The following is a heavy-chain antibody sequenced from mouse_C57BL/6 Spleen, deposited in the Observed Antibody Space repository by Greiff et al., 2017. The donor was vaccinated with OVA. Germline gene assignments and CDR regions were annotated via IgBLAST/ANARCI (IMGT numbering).Heavy chain of an antibody. V-gene: IGHV5-17*01. D-gene: IGHD2-13*01. Sequence: EVHLVESGGGLVKPGGSLKLSCAASGFTFSDYGMHWVRQAPEKGLEWVAYISSGSSTIYYADTVKGRFTISRDNAKNTLFLQMTSLRSEDTAMYYCARHGDFAYWGQGTLVTVSA. CDR3: ARHGDFAY. CDR2: ISSGSSTI. J-gene: IGHJ3*01. CDR1: GFTFSDYG.